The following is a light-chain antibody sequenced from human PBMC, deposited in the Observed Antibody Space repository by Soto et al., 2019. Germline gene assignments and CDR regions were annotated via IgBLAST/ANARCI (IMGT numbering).Light chain of an antibody. CDR1: SSDVGAFNY. J-gene: IGLJ2*01. V-gene: IGLV2-14*01. Sequence: QSALTQPASVSGSPGQSITISCTGTSSDVGAFNYVSWYQQHPGQAPKLVIYEVSNRPSGVSDRFSGSKSGNTASLTISGLQAEDEAGYYCMSFTSSSTVVFGGGTKVTVL. CDR2: EVS. CDR3: MSFTSSSTVV.